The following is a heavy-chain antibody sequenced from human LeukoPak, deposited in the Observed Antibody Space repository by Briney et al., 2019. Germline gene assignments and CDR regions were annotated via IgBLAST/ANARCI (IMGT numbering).Heavy chain of an antibody. D-gene: IGHD3-22*01. CDR2: IIPIFGTA. J-gene: IGHJ4*02. Sequence: ASVKVSCKASGGTFSSYAISWVRQAPGQGLEWMGRIIPIFGTANYAQKFQGRVTITTDESTSTAYMELSSLRSEDTAVYYRAREESGSLYYWGQGTLVTVSS. V-gene: IGHV1-69*05. CDR3: AREESGSLYY. CDR1: GGTFSSYA.